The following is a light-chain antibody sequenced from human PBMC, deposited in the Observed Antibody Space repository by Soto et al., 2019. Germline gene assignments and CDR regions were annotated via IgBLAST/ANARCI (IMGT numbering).Light chain of an antibody. CDR3: VYHNSLPLC. CDR2: AAS. CDR1: QGIRNA. Sequence: DIQMTQSPSSLSASVGDRVTITCRASQGIRNALVWYQQKPGQAPKRLIYAASSLQSDVPSRFSGTGSGTEFPFTHFSLQPNEFETYCSVYHNSLPLCFGQRTKWEI. V-gene: IGKV1-17*01. J-gene: IGKJ2*03.